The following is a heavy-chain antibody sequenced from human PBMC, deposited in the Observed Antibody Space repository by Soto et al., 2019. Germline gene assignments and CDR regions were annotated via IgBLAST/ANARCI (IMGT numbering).Heavy chain of an antibody. CDR1: GFTFSSYA. CDR2: ISGSGGST. Sequence: GGSLRLSCAASGFTFSSYAMSWVRQAPGKGLEWVSAISGSGGSTYYADSVKGRFTISRDNSKNTLYLQMNSLRAEDTAVYYCAKDLVPYRITIFGVVPDAFDIWGQGTMVTVSS. D-gene: IGHD3-3*01. V-gene: IGHV3-23*01. J-gene: IGHJ3*02. CDR3: AKDLVPYRITIFGVVPDAFDI.